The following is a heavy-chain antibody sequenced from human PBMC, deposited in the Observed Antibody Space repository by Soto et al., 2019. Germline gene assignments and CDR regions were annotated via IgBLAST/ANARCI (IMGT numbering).Heavy chain of an antibody. V-gene: IGHV4-4*02. J-gene: IGHJ4*02. CDR1: GASISSTTSGNW. CDR2: VYHSGRT. D-gene: IGHD1-26*01. Sequence: QVQLQESGPGLVRPSGTLSLTCAVSGASISSTTSGNWLSWVRQPPGKGLEWIGEVYHSGRTNYNPSLKSRVTMSVDKYKNQFSLKLSSVTAADTAVYYCARMVGATLVDFWGQGTQVTV. CDR3: ARMVGATLVDF.